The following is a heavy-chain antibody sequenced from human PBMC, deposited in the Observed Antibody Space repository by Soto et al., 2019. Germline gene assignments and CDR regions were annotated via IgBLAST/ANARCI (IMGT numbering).Heavy chain of an antibody. CDR3: ARMVRGSNIDYYHYMDV. CDR2: ISAYNGDT. J-gene: IGHJ6*03. Sequence: QVQLVQSGAEVKKPGASVKVSCKASGYTFTSHGISWVRQAPGQGLEWMGWISAYNGDTNYAQKLQGRVTVTTDTSTSTAYMELRSLRSEDTAVYHCARMVRGSNIDYYHYMDVWGKGTTVTVSS. CDR1: GYTFTSHG. D-gene: IGHD3-10*01. V-gene: IGHV1-18*01.